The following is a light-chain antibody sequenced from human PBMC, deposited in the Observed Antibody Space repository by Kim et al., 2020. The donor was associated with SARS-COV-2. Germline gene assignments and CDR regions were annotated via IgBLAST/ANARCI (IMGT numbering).Light chain of an antibody. CDR1: QSIGNR. Sequence: DIQMTQSPSTLSASVGDRVTITCRASQSIGNRLAWYQQKPGKAPKVLIYKASSLESGVPSRFSGSGSGTEFTLTISSLQPDDLATYHCQQYNDYFRTFGQGTKVDIK. V-gene: IGKV1-5*03. CDR3: QQYNDYFRT. CDR2: KAS. J-gene: IGKJ1*01.